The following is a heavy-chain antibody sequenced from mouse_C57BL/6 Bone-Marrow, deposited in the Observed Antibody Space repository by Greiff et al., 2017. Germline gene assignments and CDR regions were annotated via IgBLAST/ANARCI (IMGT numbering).Heavy chain of an antibody. CDR3: AHNDYYGRSDWYFEV. CDR1: GYTFTSYW. Sequence: VLLQQPGAELVKPGASVKVSCKASGYTFTSYWMHWVKQRPGQGLEWIGRFHPSDSDTNYNQKFKGKATLTVDKSSSTAYMQLSSLTSEDSAVYYCAHNDYYGRSDWYFEVWGTGTTVTVSS. D-gene: IGHD1-1*01. J-gene: IGHJ1*03. CDR2: FHPSDSDT. V-gene: IGHV1-74*01.